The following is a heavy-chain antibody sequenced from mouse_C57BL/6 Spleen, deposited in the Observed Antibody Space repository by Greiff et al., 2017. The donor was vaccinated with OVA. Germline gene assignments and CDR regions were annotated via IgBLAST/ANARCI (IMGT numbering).Heavy chain of an antibody. V-gene: IGHV1-82*01. CDR2: IYPGDGDT. D-gene: IGHD2-4*01. CDR3: AKIYYDYDWFAY. J-gene: IGHJ3*01. Sequence: VQLQQSRPELVKPGASVKISCKASGYAFSSSWMNWVKQRPGKGLEWIGRIYPGDGDTNYNGKFKGKATLTADKSSSTAYMQLSSLTSEDSAVYFCAKIYYDYDWFAYWGQGTLVTVSA. CDR1: GYAFSSSW.